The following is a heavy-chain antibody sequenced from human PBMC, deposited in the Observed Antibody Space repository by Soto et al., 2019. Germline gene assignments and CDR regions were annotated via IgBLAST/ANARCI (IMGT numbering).Heavy chain of an antibody. CDR3: AREIPYCTNGVCYQGDAFDI. J-gene: IGHJ3*02. V-gene: IGHV4-31*03. Sequence: SETLSLTCTVSGGSISSGGYYWSWIRQHPGKGLEWIGYIYHSGSTYYNPSLKSRVTISVDTSKNQFSLKLSSVTAADTAVYYCAREIPYCTNGVCYQGDAFDIWGQGTMVTVSS. D-gene: IGHD2-8*01. CDR1: GGSISSGGYY. CDR2: IYHSGST.